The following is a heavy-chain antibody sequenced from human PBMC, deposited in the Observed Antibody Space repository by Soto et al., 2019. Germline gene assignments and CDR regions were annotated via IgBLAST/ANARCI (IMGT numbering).Heavy chain of an antibody. V-gene: IGHV4-30-4*01. J-gene: IGHJ6*02. Sequence: SETLSLTCTVSGGSISSGDYYWSWIRQPPGKGLERIGYIYYSGSTYYNPSLKSRVTISVDTSKNQFSLKLSSVTAADTAVYYCARDLQYYDFHYGMDVWGQGTTVTVSS. CDR3: ARDLQYYDFHYGMDV. CDR1: GGSISSGDYY. CDR2: IYYSGST. D-gene: IGHD3-3*01.